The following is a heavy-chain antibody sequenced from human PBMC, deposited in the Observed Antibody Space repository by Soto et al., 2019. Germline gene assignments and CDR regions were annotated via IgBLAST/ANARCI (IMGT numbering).Heavy chain of an antibody. D-gene: IGHD3-3*01. CDR3: AREYEDLTSNFDY. Sequence: XGSLRLSCAASGFTFTRYRMNWVRQAPGKGLEWVSSISSTTNYIYYGDSMKGRFTISRDNAKNSLYLEMNSLRAEDTAVYYCAREYEDLTSNFDYWGQGTLVTV. J-gene: IGHJ4*02. CDR1: GFTFTRYR. CDR2: ISSTTNYI. V-gene: IGHV3-21*06.